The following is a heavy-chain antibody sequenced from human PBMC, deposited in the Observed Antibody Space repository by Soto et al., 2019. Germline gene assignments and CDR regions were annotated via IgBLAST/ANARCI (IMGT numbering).Heavy chain of an antibody. D-gene: IGHD3-9*01. CDR1: GFTFNSHA. CDR2: INGGGSHI. V-gene: IGHV3-21*02. CDR3: AAELTSDAFDF. Sequence: EVQLLESGGGLVKPGGSLRLSCVASGFTFNSHALNWVRQAPGKGLEWVSSINGGGSHIYYADSLKVRFTTSRDNARNSVYLQMTSLRAEDTAVYYCAAELTSDAFDFWSPGTVVTVS. J-gene: IGHJ3*01.